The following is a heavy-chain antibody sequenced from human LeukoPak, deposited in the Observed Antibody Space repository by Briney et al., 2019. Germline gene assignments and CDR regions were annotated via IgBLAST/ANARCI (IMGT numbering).Heavy chain of an antibody. V-gene: IGHV4-59*08. CDR1: GGSLSSYY. J-gene: IGHJ4*02. CDR2: IYYSGST. Sequence: SETLSLTCNVSGGSLSSYYWTWVRQPPGKGLEWIGYIYYSGSTNYYPSLKSRVTISVDTSKNQFSLNLTSVTAADTAVYYCARAYGSSWYGIDYWGQGALVTVSS. CDR3: ARAYGSSWYGIDY. D-gene: IGHD6-13*01.